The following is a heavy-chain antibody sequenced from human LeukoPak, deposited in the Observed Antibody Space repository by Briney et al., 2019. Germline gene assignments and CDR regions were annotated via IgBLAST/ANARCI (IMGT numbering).Heavy chain of an antibody. D-gene: IGHD3-3*01. Sequence: GESLKISCKGSGYSFTSYWIGWVRQMPGKGQEWMGIIYPGDSDTRYSPSFQGQVTISADKSISTAYLQWSSLKASDTAMYYCARGLRPPYYDFWSGSYYFDYWGQGTLVTVSS. CDR1: GYSFTSYW. CDR2: IYPGDSDT. J-gene: IGHJ4*02. V-gene: IGHV5-51*01. CDR3: ARGLRPPYYDFWSGSYYFDY.